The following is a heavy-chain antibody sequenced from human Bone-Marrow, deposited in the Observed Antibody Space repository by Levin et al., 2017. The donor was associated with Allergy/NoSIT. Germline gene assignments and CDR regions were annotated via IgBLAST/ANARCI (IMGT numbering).Heavy chain of an antibody. J-gene: IGHJ5*02. D-gene: IGHD3-16*01. V-gene: IGHV4-59*02. CDR2: IYYSGST. CDR1: GGSVSSFY. CDR3: ARGGGYASWFAP. Sequence: SQTLSLTCAVSGGSVSSFYWSWIRQPPGKGLEWIAYIYYSGSTTYNPSLKSRVTISIDTSTNQFSLNLNSVTAADTAVYYCARGGGYASWFAPWGQGTLVTVSS.